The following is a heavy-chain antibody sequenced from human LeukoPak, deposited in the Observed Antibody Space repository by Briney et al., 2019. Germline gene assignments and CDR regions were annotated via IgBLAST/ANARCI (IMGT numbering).Heavy chain of an antibody. V-gene: IGHV4-34*01. J-gene: IGHJ5*02. CDR1: GGSFSGYH. CDR2: VNYGEST. CDR3: ARGITYYDYVWGSYRYTGTNNWFDP. D-gene: IGHD3-16*02. Sequence: SETLSLTCAVFGGSFSGYHWSWIRQPPGKGLEWIGGVNYGESTNYNPSLKSRVTISVDTSKNQFSLKLTSVTAADTAVYYCARGITYYDYVWGSYRYTGTNNWFDPWGQGTLVTVSS.